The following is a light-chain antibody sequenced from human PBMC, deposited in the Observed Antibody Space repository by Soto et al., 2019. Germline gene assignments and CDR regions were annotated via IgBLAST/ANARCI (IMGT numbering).Light chain of an antibody. CDR3: QQYNSFAWT. CDR1: QSISGC. V-gene: IGKV1-5*01. CDR2: DAS. Sequence: IQMTQSPSTLSASVGDRVTITCRASQSISGCLAWYQQRPGKAPTLLIYDASTLESGVPSRFSGSGSGTEFTLTISSLQPDDCASYYCQQYNSFAWTFGQGTKVEIK. J-gene: IGKJ1*01.